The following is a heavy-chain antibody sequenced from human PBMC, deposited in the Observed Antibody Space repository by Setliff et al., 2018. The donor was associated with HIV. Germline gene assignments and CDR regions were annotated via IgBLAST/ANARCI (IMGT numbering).Heavy chain of an antibody. J-gene: IGHJ4*02. CDR1: GGSFSGYY. Sequence: SETLSLTCAVYGGSFSGYYWSWIRQPPGKGLEWIGEINHSGSTNYNPSLKSRVTISVDTSKNQFSVKLSSVTAADTAVYYCARGRHYSSSAPFAIDFWGQGMLVTV. CDR2: INHSGST. CDR3: ARGRHYSSSAPFAIDF. D-gene: IGHD6-6*01. V-gene: IGHV4-34*01.